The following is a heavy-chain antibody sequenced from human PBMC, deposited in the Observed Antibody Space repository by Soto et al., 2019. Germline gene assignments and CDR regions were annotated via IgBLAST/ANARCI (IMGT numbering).Heavy chain of an antibody. J-gene: IGHJ3*01. D-gene: IGHD3-10*01. V-gene: IGHV3-21*01. CDR2: ISSTSSVI. Sequence: PGGSLRLSCAASGFTFSAYSINWVRQAPGKGLDWVSSISSTSSVIFYAESVRGRFTISRDNAKNSLYLQMNGLRAEDTAVYYCVRGGSGATSADLFDAWGQGTLVTVSS. CDR3: VRGGSGATSADLFDA. CDR1: GFTFSAYS.